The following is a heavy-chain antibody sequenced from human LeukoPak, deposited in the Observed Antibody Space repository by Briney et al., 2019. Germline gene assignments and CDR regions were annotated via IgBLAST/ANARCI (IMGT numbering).Heavy chain of an antibody. CDR1: GDSISTGNYY. CDR2: IYYSGNT. V-gene: IGHV4-39*02. Sequence: SETLSLTCTVSGDSISTGNYYWGWIRQPPGKGLEWNGSIYYSGNTYYHASLKSRVTISVDTSKNHCSLKFTSVNATDPAVYYCARDLVLVGGPDAFDFWGPGTMVTVSS. CDR3: ARDLVLVGGPDAFDF. J-gene: IGHJ3*01. D-gene: IGHD2-21*01.